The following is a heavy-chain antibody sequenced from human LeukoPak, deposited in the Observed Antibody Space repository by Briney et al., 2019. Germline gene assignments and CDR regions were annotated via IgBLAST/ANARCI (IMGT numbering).Heavy chain of an antibody. CDR3: AKGTLYSSRNYFDY. CDR2: ISATGGNT. D-gene: IGHD6-13*01. V-gene: IGHV3-23*01. J-gene: IGHJ4*02. CDR1: GFTLSSYA. Sequence: PGGSLRLSCAASGFTLSSYAMAWVRQAPGKGLEWASGISATGGNTYYADSVKGRFTISRDNSRNTLYLQLNSLRADDTAVYYCAKGTLYSSRNYFDYWGQGTLVTVSS.